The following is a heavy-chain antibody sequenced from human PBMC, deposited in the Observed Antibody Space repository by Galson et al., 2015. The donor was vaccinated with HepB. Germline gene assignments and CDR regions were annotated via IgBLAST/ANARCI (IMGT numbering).Heavy chain of an antibody. CDR1: GGSISSGDYY. Sequence: TLSLTCTVSGGSISSGDYYWSWIRQPPGKGLEWIGYIYYSGSTYYDPSLKSRLTISIDTSKNQFSLNLNSVTAADTAVYYCARARTMVRGLMRFYYGMDVWGQGTTVTVSS. V-gene: IGHV4-30-4*01. CDR3: ARARTMVRGLMRFYYGMDV. J-gene: IGHJ6*02. D-gene: IGHD3-10*01. CDR2: IYYSGST.